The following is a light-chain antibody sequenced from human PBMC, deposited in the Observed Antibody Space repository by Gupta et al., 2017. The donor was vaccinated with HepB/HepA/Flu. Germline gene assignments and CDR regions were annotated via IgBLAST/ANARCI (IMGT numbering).Light chain of an antibody. J-gene: IGKJ4*01. V-gene: IGKV1D-12*01. Sequence: IQMTQSPSSVSASVGDRVTITCRASQGISSGLAWYQQTPGKAPKLLIYAASEVQSGVPSRFSGSGSGTDFTLTINSRQPEDFATYYCQQANSFPSTFGGGTKVEIK. CDR1: QGISSG. CDR3: QQANSFPST. CDR2: AAS.